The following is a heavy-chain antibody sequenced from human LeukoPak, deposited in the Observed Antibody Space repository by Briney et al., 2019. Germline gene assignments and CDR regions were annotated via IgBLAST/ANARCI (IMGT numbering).Heavy chain of an antibody. Sequence: GGSLRLSCADSGFTFSSYSMNWVRQAPGKRLEWVSSISSSSSYIYYADSVKGRFTISRDNAKNSLYLQMNSLRAEDTAVYYCAKGPGYCSGGSCYLPDYWGQGILVTVSS. CDR3: AKGPGYCSGGSCYLPDY. CDR1: GFTFSSYS. V-gene: IGHV3-21*01. J-gene: IGHJ4*02. D-gene: IGHD2-15*01. CDR2: ISSSSSYI.